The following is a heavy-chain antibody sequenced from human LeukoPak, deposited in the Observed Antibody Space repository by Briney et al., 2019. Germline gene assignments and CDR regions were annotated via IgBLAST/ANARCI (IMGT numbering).Heavy chain of an antibody. D-gene: IGHD3-10*01. CDR1: GGSFSGYY. CDR3: ARSLRSLRYFDY. CDR2: INHSGST. V-gene: IGHV4-34*01. J-gene: IGHJ4*02. Sequence: SETLSRTCAVYGGSFSGYYWSWIRQPPGKGLEWIGEINHSGSTNYNPSLKSRVTISVDTSKNQFSLKLSSVTAADTAVYYCARSLRSLRYFDYWGQGTLVTVSS.